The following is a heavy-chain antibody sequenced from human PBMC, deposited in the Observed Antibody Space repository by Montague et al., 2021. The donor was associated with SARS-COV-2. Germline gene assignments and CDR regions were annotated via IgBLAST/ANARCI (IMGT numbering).Heavy chain of an antibody. D-gene: IGHD4-11*01. CDR3: ASELHPNYYYGMDV. Sequence: SETLSLTCIVSGGSTTYYYWSWIRQSPGKGLEWIGYMYYSGSTNXXPSLKSRVTMSIDRSKNQFSLKLRSVTAADTAVYYCASELHPNYYYGMDVWGQGTTVTVSS. CDR1: GGSTTYYY. CDR2: MYYSGST. V-gene: IGHV4-59*01. J-gene: IGHJ6*02.